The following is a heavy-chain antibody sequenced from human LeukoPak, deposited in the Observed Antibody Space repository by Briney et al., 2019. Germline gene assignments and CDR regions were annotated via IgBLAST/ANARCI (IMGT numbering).Heavy chain of an antibody. D-gene: IGHD6-13*01. CDR2: IYYSGST. CDR3: ARHLGYGSSWYRINYFDY. Sequence: SETLSLTCTVSGGSISSSSYYWGWIRQPPGKGLEWIGSIYYSGSTYYNPSLKSRVTISVDTSKNQFSLKLSSVTAADTAVYYCARHLGYGSSWYRINYFDYWGQGTLVTVSS. J-gene: IGHJ4*02. CDR1: GGSISSSSYY. V-gene: IGHV4-39*01.